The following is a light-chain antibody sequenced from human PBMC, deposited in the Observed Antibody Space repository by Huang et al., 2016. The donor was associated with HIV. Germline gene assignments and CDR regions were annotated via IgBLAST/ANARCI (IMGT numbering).Light chain of an antibody. V-gene: IGKV1-33*01. CDR1: HRLNPY. J-gene: IGKJ4*01. Sequence: DIQMTQSPTSLPAFVGDTVSISCRPNHRLNPYLNWYHQKPGKAPKLLIYGVTNWETGVPSRFSGGGSRTHFTLTIQSLQSDEIGTYYCQQYKDFVVAFGGGTKVEIK. CDR2: GVT. CDR3: QQYKDFVVA.